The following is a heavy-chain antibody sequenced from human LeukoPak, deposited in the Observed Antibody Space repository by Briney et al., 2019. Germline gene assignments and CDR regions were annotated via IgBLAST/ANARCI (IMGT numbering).Heavy chain of an antibody. J-gene: IGHJ5*02. CDR2: IIPILGIA. D-gene: IGHD5-12*01. Sequence: SVRVSCKASGCTFSSYAISWVRPAPGQGLEWMGRIIPILGIANYAQKFKGRVTITADKSTSTAYMELSSLRSEDTAVYYCARSRWLHTYNWFDPWGQGTLVTVSS. CDR1: GCTFSSYA. V-gene: IGHV1-69*04. CDR3: ARSRWLHTYNWFDP.